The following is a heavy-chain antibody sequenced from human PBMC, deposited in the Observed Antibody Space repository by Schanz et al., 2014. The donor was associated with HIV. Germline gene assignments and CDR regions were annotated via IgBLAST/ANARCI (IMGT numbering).Heavy chain of an antibody. Sequence: EVQLLDSGGGLVQPGGSLRLSCAASGFTFNNYAMTWVRQAPGKGLEWVSSITERGGRTYYADSVNGRFTISRDNSKNTLYLQMTTLRTEDTAVYYCAKPEYDSSGNSQSHFDYWGQGTLVTVSS. D-gene: IGHD3-22*01. V-gene: IGHV3-23*01. CDR3: AKPEYDSSGNSQSHFDY. J-gene: IGHJ4*02. CDR1: GFTFNNYA. CDR2: ITERGGRT.